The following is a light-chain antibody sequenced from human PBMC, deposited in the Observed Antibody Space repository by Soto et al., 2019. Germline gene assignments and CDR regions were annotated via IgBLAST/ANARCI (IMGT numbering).Light chain of an antibody. CDR1: QGISSH. J-gene: IGKJ3*01. CDR2: AAS. CDR3: QQLNSYPLA. V-gene: IGKV1-9*01. Sequence: IQLTQSPSSLSASVGDRVTITCRASQGISSHLAWYQQKPGKAPKLLIYAASTLQSGVPSRFSGSGSGTDFTLTISSLQPEDFATYDCQQLNSYPLAFGPGTKVDIK.